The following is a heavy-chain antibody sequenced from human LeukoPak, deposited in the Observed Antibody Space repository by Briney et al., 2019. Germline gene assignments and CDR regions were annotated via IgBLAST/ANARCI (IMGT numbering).Heavy chain of an antibody. V-gene: IGHV3-33*01. CDR2: IWYDGSNK. CDR1: GFTFSSYG. D-gene: IGHD6-19*01. J-gene: IGHJ4*02. Sequence: HPGRSLRLSCAASGFTFSSYGMHWVRQAPGKGLEWVAVIWYDGSNKYYADSVKGRFTISRDNSKNTLYLQMNSLRAEDTAVYYCARDSQWLSRWFDYWGQGTLVTVSS. CDR3: ARDSQWLSRWFDY.